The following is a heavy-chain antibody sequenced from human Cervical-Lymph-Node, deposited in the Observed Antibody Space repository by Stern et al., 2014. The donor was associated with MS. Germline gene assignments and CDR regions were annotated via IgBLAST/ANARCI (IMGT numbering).Heavy chain of an antibody. V-gene: IGHV4-34*01. J-gene: IGHJ6*02. CDR3: ARFAITMDIVVVVAATVPYYYYGMDV. Sequence: QVQLQQWGAGLLKPSETLSLTCAVYGGSFSGYYWSWIRQPPGKGLEWIGEINHSGSTNYNPSLKSRGTISVDTSKNQFSLKLSSVTAADTAVYYCARFAITMDIVVVVAATVPYYYYGMDVWGQGTTVTVSS. CDR1: GGSFSGYY. D-gene: IGHD2-15*01. CDR2: INHSGST.